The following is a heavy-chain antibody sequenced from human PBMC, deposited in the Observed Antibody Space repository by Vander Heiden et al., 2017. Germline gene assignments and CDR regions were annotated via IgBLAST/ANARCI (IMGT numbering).Heavy chain of an antibody. Sequence: EVQLVESGGGLVKPGGSLRLSCAASGFTFSSYGMNWVRQAPGKGLEWVSSISSSSSYIYYADSVKGRFTISRDNAKNSLYLQMNSLRAEDTAVYYCARDPTPTEYSGSYYFDYWGQGTLVTVSS. CDR2: ISSSSSYI. V-gene: IGHV3-21*01. J-gene: IGHJ4*02. D-gene: IGHD1-26*01. CDR1: GFTFSSYG. CDR3: ARDPTPTEYSGSYYFDY.